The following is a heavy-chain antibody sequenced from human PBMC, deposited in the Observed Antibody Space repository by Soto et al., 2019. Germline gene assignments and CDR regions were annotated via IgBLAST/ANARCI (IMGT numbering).Heavy chain of an antibody. Sequence: GASVKVSCTASGYTFTSYGISWVRQAPGQGLEWMGWISAYNGNTNYAQKLQGRVTMTTDTSTSTAYMELRSLRSEDTALYYCAKGGGAGYSYGYYFDYWGQGTLVTVSS. CDR2: ISAYNGNT. V-gene: IGHV1-18*01. J-gene: IGHJ4*02. CDR3: AKGGGAGYSYGYYFDY. D-gene: IGHD5-18*01. CDR1: GYTFTSYG.